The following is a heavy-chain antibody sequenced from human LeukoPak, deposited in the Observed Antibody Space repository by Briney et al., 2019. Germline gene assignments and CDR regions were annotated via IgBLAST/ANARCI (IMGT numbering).Heavy chain of an antibody. CDR3: ARALVRYFDWFSRLVGFDL. D-gene: IGHD3-9*01. Sequence: RTSETLSLTCTVSGGSISSSSYYWGWIRQPPGKGLEWIGSIYYSGSTYYNPSLKSRVTISVDTSKNQFSLKLSSVTAADTAVYYCARALVRYFDWFSRLVGFDLWGRGTLVTVSS. CDR1: GGSISSSSYY. V-gene: IGHV4-39*07. CDR2: IYYSGST. J-gene: IGHJ2*01.